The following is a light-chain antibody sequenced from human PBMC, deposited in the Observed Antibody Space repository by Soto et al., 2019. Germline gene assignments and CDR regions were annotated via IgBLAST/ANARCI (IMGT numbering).Light chain of an antibody. CDR2: GSS. CDR1: QSVSIK. J-gene: IGKJ5*01. CDR3: QQYYSFRT. Sequence: EIVMTQSPATLSVSPGERATLSCRASQSVSIKLAWYQQKPGQAPRLLIYGSSNRATGVPVRFSGSGSGTDFTLTISSLQPDDFATYYCQQYYSFRTFGQGTRLEI. V-gene: IGKV3D-15*01.